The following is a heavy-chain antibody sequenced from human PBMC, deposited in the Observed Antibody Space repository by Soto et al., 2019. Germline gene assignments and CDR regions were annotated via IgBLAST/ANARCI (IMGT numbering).Heavy chain of an antibody. CDR3: ARDSGSGGMDV. V-gene: IGHV4-61*01. Sequence: SETLSLTCTVSGGSVSSGSYYWSRIRQPPGKGLEWIGYIYYSGSTNYNPSLKSRVTISVDTSKNQFSLKLSSVTAADTAVYYCARDSGSGGMDVWGQGTTVTVSS. CDR1: GGSVSSGSYY. D-gene: IGHD5-12*01. CDR2: IYYSGST. J-gene: IGHJ6*02.